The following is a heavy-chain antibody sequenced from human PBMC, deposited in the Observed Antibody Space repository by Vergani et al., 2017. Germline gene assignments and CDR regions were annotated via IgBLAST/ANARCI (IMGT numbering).Heavy chain of an antibody. Sequence: QVQLQESGPGLVKPSQTLSLTCTVSGGSISSGSYYWSWIRQPAGKGLEWIGRIYTSGSTNYNPSLKSRVTMSVDTSKNQFSLKLSSVTAADSAVYYCARGTGCSGGSCYLSYWGQGTLVTVSS. J-gene: IGHJ4*02. CDR2: IYTSGST. D-gene: IGHD2-15*01. CDR1: GGSISSGSYY. V-gene: IGHV4-61*02. CDR3: ARGTGCSGGSCYLSY.